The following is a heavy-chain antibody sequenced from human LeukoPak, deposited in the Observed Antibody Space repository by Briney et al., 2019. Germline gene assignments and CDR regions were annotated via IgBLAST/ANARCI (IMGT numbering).Heavy chain of an antibody. CDR1: GFTVSSNY. V-gene: IGHV3-66*01. J-gene: IGHJ5*02. CDR2: IYSGGST. Sequence: GGSLRLSCAASGFTVSSNYMSWVRQAPGKGLEWVSVIYSGGSTYYADSVKGRFTISRDNSKNTLYLQMNSLRAEDTAVYYCARDNYDILTGTINWFDPWGQGTLVTVSS. D-gene: IGHD3-9*01. CDR3: ARDNYDILTGTINWFDP.